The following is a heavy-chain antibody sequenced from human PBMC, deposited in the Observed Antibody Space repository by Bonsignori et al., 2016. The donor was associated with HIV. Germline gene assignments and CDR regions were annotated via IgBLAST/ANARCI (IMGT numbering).Heavy chain of an antibody. Sequence: VRQAPGKGLEWVSSISSSSSNIYYADSVKGRFTISRDDAKNSLYLQMNSLRAEDTAVYYCASDPNAWFYYLEVWGRGTTVTVSS. CDR3: ASDPNAWFYYLEV. CDR2: ISSSSSNI. D-gene: IGHD2-8*01. J-gene: IGHJ6*03. V-gene: IGHV3-21*01.